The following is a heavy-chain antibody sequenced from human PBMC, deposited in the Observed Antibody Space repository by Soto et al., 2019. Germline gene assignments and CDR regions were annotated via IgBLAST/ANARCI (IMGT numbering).Heavy chain of an antibody. CDR2: IVVGSGNT. D-gene: IGHD5-18*01. J-gene: IGHJ6*02. V-gene: IGHV1-58*02. CDR3: AADNGYSYGYGYYGMDV. CDR1: GFTFTSSA. Sequence: QMQLVQSGPEVKKPGTSVKVSCKASGFTFTSSAMQWVRQARRQRLEWIGWIVVGSGNTNYAQKFQERVTITRDMSTSTAYMELSSPRSEETAVYYCAADNGYSYGYGYYGMDVWGQGTTVTVSS.